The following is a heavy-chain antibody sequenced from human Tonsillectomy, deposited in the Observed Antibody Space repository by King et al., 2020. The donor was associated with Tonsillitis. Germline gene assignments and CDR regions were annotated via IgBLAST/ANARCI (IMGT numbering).Heavy chain of an antibody. D-gene: IGHD1-26*01. CDR3: ARGRGWDQLLGRRYFDS. CDR1: NGAFSDYY. J-gene: IGHJ4*02. CDR2: INHSGFT. Sequence: VQLQQWGAGLLKPSETPSLTCAVYNGAFSDYYWSWIRHPPGMRLEWMGEINHSGFTNYNPSLKRRGTITVATSPNQSSLKLSTVTAADTAVYYCARGRGWDQLLGRRYFDSWGQGTLVTVSS. V-gene: IGHV4-34*01.